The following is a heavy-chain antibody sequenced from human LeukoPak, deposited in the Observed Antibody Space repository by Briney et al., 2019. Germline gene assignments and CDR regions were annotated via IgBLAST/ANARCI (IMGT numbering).Heavy chain of an antibody. CDR3: AKRGGMYPAHYFDY. Sequence: GGSLRLSCAASGFTVSSNYMSWVRQAPGKGLEWVSVIYSGGSTYYADSVKGRFTISRDNSKNTLYLQMNSLRAEDTAVYYCAKRGGMYPAHYFDYWGQGTLVTVSS. J-gene: IGHJ4*02. D-gene: IGHD6-13*01. CDR1: GFTVSSNY. V-gene: IGHV3-53*01. CDR2: IYSGGST.